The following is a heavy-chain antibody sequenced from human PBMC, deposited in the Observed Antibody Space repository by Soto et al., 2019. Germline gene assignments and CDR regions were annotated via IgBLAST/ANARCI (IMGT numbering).Heavy chain of an antibody. D-gene: IGHD3-22*01. CDR1: GFTFSSYS. V-gene: IGHV3-48*01. Sequence: GGSLRLSCAASGFTFSSYSMNWVRQAPGKGLEWVSYISSSSSTIYYADSVKGRFTISRDNAKNSLYLQMNSLRAEDTAVYYCARNRPYYYDSSGYHAFDIWGQGTMVTVSS. J-gene: IGHJ3*02. CDR3: ARNRPYYYDSSGYHAFDI. CDR2: ISSSSSTI.